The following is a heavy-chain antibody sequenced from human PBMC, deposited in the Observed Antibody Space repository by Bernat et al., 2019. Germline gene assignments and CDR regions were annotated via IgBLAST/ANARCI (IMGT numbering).Heavy chain of an antibody. J-gene: IGHJ6*02. Sequence: QVQLVQSGAEVKKPGASVKVSCKASGYTFTSYGISWVRQAPGQGLEWMGWISAYNGNTNYAQKLQGRVAMTTDTSTSTAYMELRSLRSDDTAVYYCARRSVGAPPHYYYYYGMDVWGQGTTVTVSS. CDR2: ISAYNGNT. CDR1: GYTFTSYG. D-gene: IGHD1-26*01. CDR3: ARRSVGAPPHYYYYYGMDV. V-gene: IGHV1-18*01.